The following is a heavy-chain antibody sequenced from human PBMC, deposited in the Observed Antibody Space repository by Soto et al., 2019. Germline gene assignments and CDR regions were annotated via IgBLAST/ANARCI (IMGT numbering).Heavy chain of an antibody. V-gene: IGHV3-33*01. Sequence: QVQLVESGGGVVQPGRSLRLSCAASGFTFSSYGMHWVRQAPGTGLEWVAVIWYDGSNKYYADSVKGRFTISRDNSKNALYLQMNRLRAEDTAVYYCARDRELRYFDWLDNAFDIWGQGTILTVSS. J-gene: IGHJ3*02. CDR1: GFTFSSYG. D-gene: IGHD3-9*01. CDR3: ARDRELRYFDWLDNAFDI. CDR2: IWYDGSNK.